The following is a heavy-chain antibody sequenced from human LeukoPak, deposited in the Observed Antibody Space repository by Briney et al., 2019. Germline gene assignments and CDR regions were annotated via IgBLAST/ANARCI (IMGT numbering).Heavy chain of an antibody. V-gene: IGHV3-9*01. CDR3: AKDAKRGYDYTLDC. Sequence: GGSLRLSCAASGFTFDDYAMHWVRHGPGKGLEWVSGISWNSGRIDYADSVKGRFTISRDNANNSLYLQMNSLRAEDTALYYCAKDAKRGYDYTLDCWGQGTLVTVSS. CDR1: GFTFDDYA. CDR2: ISWNSGRI. D-gene: IGHD5-12*01. J-gene: IGHJ4*02.